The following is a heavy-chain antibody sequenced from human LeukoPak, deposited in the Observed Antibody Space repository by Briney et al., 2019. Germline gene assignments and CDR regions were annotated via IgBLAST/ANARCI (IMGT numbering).Heavy chain of an antibody. J-gene: IGHJ5*02. CDR2: IYHSGST. CDR1: GYSISSGYY. D-gene: IGHD3-3*01. V-gene: IGHV4-38-2*01. CDR3: ARHGDYDFWSGFNWFDP. Sequence: SETLSLTCAVSGYSISSGYYWGWIRQPPGKGLEWIGSIYHSGSTYYNPSLKSRVTISVYTSKNQFSRKLSSVTAADTAVYYCARHGDYDFWSGFNWFDPWGQGTLVTVSS.